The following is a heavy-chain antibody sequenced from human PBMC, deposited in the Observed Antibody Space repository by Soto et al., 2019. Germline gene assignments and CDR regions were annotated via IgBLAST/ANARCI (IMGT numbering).Heavy chain of an antibody. V-gene: IGHV1-18*01. CDR1: GYTFTSYG. CDR3: ATRSPAFDY. Sequence: QVQLVQSGPEVKKPGASVKVACKTSGYTFTSYGISWVRQAPGQGLEWMGWITTDKGKTTYAQKFQGIVTMTTDTSTSTGYMELRSRRSDDTAVYYCATRSPAFDYWCQGTLVTVSS. J-gene: IGHJ4*02. CDR2: ITTDKGKT.